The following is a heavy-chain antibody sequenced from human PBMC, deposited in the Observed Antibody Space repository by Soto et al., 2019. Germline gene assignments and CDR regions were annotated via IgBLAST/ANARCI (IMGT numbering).Heavy chain of an antibody. CDR1: GGSFSGYY. Sequence: QVQLQQWGAGLLKPSETLSLTCAVYGGSFSGYYWSWIRQPPGKGLEWIGEINHSGSTNYNPSLKSRVTISVDTSKNQFSLKLSSVTAADTAVYYCARGPNLRGSGSAWGQGTLVTVSS. D-gene: IGHD1-26*01. V-gene: IGHV4-34*01. J-gene: IGHJ5*02. CDR3: ARGPNLRGSGSA. CDR2: INHSGST.